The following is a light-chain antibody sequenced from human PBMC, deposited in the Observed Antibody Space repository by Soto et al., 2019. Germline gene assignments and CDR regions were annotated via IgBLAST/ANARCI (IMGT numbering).Light chain of an antibody. Sequence: EIVLTQSPATLSLSPGERATLSCRASQSVSSYLAWYQQKPGQAPRLLIYDASNRATGTPARFSGGGSGTDFTLTISSLEPEDLPVYYCQQRFNWPRFTFGQGTKLEIK. CDR2: DAS. V-gene: IGKV3-11*01. J-gene: IGKJ2*01. CDR1: QSVSSY. CDR3: QQRFNWPRFT.